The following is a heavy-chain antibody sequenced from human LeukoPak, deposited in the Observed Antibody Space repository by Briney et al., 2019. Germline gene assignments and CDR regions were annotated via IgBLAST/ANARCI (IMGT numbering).Heavy chain of an antibody. CDR1: GGSFSGYY. CDR2: INHSGST. J-gene: IGHJ4*02. D-gene: IGHD3-10*01. Sequence: SETLSLTCAVYGGSFSGYYWSWIRQPPGKGLEWIGEINHSGSTNYNPSLKSRVTISVDTSKNQFSLKLSSVTAADTAVYYRARATSWGSGRPLVRGYYFDYWGQGTLVTVSS. CDR3: ARATSWGSGRPLVRGYYFDY. V-gene: IGHV4-34*01.